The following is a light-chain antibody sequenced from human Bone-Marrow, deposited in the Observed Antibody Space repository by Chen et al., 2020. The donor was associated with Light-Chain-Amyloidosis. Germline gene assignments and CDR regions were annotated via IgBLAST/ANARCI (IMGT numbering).Light chain of an antibody. Sequence: DFQMTQSPSSLSASVGDKVTITCRASQGISKYLAWYQQKPGKVPKFLISATSTLQSGVPSRFSGSGFGTDFALTISSLQPEDVATYYCQKYNNAPLTFGGGTKVEIK. CDR2: ATS. CDR3: QKYNNAPLT. J-gene: IGKJ4*01. CDR1: QGISKY. V-gene: IGKV1-27*01.